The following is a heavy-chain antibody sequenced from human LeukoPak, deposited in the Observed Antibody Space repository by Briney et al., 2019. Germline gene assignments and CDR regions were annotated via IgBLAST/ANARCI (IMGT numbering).Heavy chain of an antibody. D-gene: IGHD5-24*01. J-gene: IGHJ4*02. CDR3: ARVVRDGYNRIDY. V-gene: IGHV3-48*03. CDR1: GFTFSTYE. Sequence: GGSLRLSCAASGFTFSTYEMNWVSQAPGKGLEWVSYISGTGTTIYYADSVKGRFTISRDNAKNSLYLQMNSLRAEDTAVYYCARVVRDGYNRIDYWGQGTLVTVSS. CDR2: ISGTGTTI.